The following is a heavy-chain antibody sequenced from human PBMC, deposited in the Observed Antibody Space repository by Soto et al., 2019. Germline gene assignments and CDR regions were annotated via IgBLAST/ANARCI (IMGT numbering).Heavy chain of an antibody. CDR3: ARDEGHYYDGSGYKIYFDY. J-gene: IGHJ4*02. CDR1: GYTFTNYG. D-gene: IGHD3-22*01. V-gene: IGHV1-18*01. CDR2: VSAYDGST. Sequence: QVQLVQSGAEVKKPGASVKVSCKVAGYTFTNYGISWVRQTPGQGLEWMGWVSAYDGSTNYAQKLQGRVTMTTDTSTSTAHMELRSLRSDDTAVYYCARDEGHYYDGSGYKIYFDYWGQGTLVTISS.